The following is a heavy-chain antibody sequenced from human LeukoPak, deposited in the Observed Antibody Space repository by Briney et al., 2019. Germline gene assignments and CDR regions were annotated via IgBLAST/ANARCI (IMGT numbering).Heavy chain of an antibody. V-gene: IGHV3-66*01. Sequence: HPGGSLRLFCAASGFTVRSNYMSWVRQAPGKGLEWVSVISSGGSTYCADSVKGRFTISRDSSKNTLYLQMKSLRAEDTALYYCSRDRMGTKSFDYWGQGTLVTVSS. D-gene: IGHD5-24*01. CDR3: SRDRMGTKSFDY. J-gene: IGHJ4*02. CDR1: GFTVRSNY. CDR2: ISSGGST.